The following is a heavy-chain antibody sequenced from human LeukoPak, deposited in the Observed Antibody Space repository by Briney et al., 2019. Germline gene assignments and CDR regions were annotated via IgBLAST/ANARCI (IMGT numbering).Heavy chain of an antibody. CDR2: IYYSGST. J-gene: IGHJ4*02. CDR3: ARQGRPDYYDSSGYYPFDY. CDR1: GGSISSYY. D-gene: IGHD3-22*01. V-gene: IGHV4-59*08. Sequence: SETLSLTCTVSGGSISSYYWSWIRQPPGKGLEWIGYIYYSGSTNYNPSLKSRVTISVDTSKKQFSLKLSSVTAADTAVYYCARQGRPDYYDSSGYYPFDYWGQGTLVTASS.